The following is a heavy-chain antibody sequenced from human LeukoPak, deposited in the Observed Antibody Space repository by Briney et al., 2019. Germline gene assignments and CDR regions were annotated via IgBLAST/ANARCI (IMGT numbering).Heavy chain of an antibody. Sequence: PSETLSLTCTVSGGSISSSSYYWGWIRQPPGKGLEWIGSIYYSGSTYYNPSLKSRVTISVVTSKNQFSLKLSSVTAADTAVYYCASSHYDYVWGSYRSYDYWGQGTLVTVSS. CDR2: IYYSGST. CDR1: GGSISSSSYY. D-gene: IGHD3-16*02. CDR3: ASSHYDYVWGSYRSYDY. J-gene: IGHJ4*02. V-gene: IGHV4-39*01.